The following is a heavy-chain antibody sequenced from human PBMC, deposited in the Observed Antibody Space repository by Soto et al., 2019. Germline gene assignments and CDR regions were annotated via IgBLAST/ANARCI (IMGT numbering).Heavy chain of an antibody. CDR3: ARDQGASYGLYYFDY. Sequence: PGGSLRLSCAASGFTFRSYAMSWVRQAPGKGLEWASAVSASGTGTYYSDSVKGRFTISRDNSKNTLYLQMNSLRAEDTALYYCARDQGASYGLYYFDYWGQGTLVTVSS. CDR2: VSASGTGT. CDR1: GFTFRSYA. V-gene: IGHV3-23*01. D-gene: IGHD5-18*01. J-gene: IGHJ4*02.